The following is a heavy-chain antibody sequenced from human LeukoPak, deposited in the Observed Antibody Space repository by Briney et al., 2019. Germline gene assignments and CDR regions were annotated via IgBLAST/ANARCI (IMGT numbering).Heavy chain of an antibody. CDR2: INSDGSST. Sequence: GGSPRLSCAASGFTFSSYWMHWVRQAPGKGLVWVSRINSDGSSTSYADSVKGRFTISRDNAKNTLYLQMNSLRAEDTAVYYCARDVRYPTPAGAFDIWGQGTMVTVSS. CDR1: GFTFSSYW. D-gene: IGHD1-1*01. J-gene: IGHJ3*02. CDR3: ARDVRYPTPAGAFDI. V-gene: IGHV3-74*01.